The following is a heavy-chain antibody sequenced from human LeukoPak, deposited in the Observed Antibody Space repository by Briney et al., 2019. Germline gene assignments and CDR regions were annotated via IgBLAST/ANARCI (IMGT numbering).Heavy chain of an antibody. CDR3: TRDSGNYNWFDP. CDR2: MDKETNLYAT. J-gene: IGHJ5*02. CDR1: GFTFSDSA. V-gene: IGHV3-73*01. Sequence: PGGSLKLSCVASGFTFSDSAIHCVRQSSGKGREWIGHMDKETNLYATALAASVKGRFTVSRDDSKNTAYLHMNSLKTEDTALYYCTRDSGNYNWFDPWGQGTLVTVSS. D-gene: IGHD1-26*01.